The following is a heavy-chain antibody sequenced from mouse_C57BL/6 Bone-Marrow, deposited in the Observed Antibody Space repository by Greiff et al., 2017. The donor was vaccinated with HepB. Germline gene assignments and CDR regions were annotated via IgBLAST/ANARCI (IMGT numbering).Heavy chain of an antibody. D-gene: IGHD1-1*01. CDR1: GYSFTSYY. CDR3: ARSYYGSSYWYFDV. V-gene: IGHV1-66*01. J-gene: IGHJ1*03. Sequence: QVQLQHSGPELVKPGASVKISCKASGYSFTSYYIHWVKQRPGQGLEWIGWIYPGSGNTKYNEKFKGKATLTADTSSSTAYMQLSSLTSEDSAVYYCARSYYGSSYWYFDVWGTGTTVTVSS. CDR2: IYPGSGNT.